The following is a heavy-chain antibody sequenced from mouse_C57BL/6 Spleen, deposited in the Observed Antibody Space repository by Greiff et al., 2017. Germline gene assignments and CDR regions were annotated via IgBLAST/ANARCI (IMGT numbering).Heavy chain of an antibody. V-gene: IGHV5-9*01. CDR1: GFTFSSYT. CDR2: ISGGGGNT. CDR3: ARHRDFDY. Sequence: DVHLVESGGGLVKPGGSLKLSCAASGFTFSSYTMSWVRQTPEKRLEWVATISGGGGNTYYPDSVKGRFTISRDNAKNTLYLQMSSLRSEDTALYYCARHRDFDYWGQGTTLTVSS. D-gene: IGHD3-1*01. J-gene: IGHJ2*01.